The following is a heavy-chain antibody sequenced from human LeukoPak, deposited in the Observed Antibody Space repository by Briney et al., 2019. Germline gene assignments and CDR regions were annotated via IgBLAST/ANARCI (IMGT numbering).Heavy chain of an antibody. CDR3: ARKPGESGYNDDHFDY. J-gene: IGHJ4*02. CDR1: GGSISSYY. D-gene: IGHD5-12*01. CDR2: IYTSGST. V-gene: IGHV4-4*09. Sequence: SETLSLTCTVSGGSISSYYWSWIRQPPGKGLEWIGYIYTSGSTNYNPSLKSRVTISVDTSKNQFSLKLSSVTAADTAVYYCARKPGESGYNDDHFDYWGQGTLVTVPS.